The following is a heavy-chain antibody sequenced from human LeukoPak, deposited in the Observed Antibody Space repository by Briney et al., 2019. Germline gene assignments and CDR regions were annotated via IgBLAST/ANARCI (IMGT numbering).Heavy chain of an antibody. D-gene: IGHD6-19*01. CDR2: ISAYNGNT. CDR1: GGTFSSYA. Sequence: GASVKVSCKASGGTFSSYAISWVRQAPGQGLEWMGWISAYNGNTNYAQKLQGRVTMTTDTSTSTAYMELRSLRSDDTAVYYCARVAVAGLKSFDYWGQGTLVTVSS. CDR3: ARVAVAGLKSFDY. V-gene: IGHV1-18*01. J-gene: IGHJ4*02.